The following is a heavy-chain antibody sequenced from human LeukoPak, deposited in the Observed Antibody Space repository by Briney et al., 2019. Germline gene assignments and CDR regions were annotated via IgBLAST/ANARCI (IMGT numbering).Heavy chain of an antibody. V-gene: IGHV3-30*19. CDR1: GFTFSSYG. CDR2: ISYDGSNK. CDR3: ARGTYCSGGSCYSWGYYGMDV. D-gene: IGHD2-15*01. Sequence: GGSLRLSCAASGFTFSSYGVHWVRQAPGKGLEWVAVISYDGSNKYYADSVKGRFTISRDNSKNTLYLQMNSLRAEDTAVYYCARGTYCSGGSCYSWGYYGMDVWGQGTTVTVSS. J-gene: IGHJ6*02.